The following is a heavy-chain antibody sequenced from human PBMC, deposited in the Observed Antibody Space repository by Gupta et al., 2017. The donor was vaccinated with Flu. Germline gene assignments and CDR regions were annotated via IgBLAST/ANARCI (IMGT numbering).Heavy chain of an antibody. CDR2: ISGSGGST. V-gene: IGHV3-23*01. CDR3: ARGYCSSTSCYPYYMDV. Sequence: GKGLEWVSVISGSGGSTYYADSVKGRFTISRDNSKNTLYLQMNSLRAEDTAVYYCARGYCSSTSCYPYYMDVWGKGTTVTVSS. D-gene: IGHD2-2*01. J-gene: IGHJ6*03.